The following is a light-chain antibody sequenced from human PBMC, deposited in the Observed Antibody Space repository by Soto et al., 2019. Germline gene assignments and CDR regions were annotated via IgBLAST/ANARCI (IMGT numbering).Light chain of an antibody. CDR2: GAS. J-gene: IGKJ2*01. CDR1: QSVSSSY. Sequence: EIGLTQSPGTLSLSPGERATLSCRASQSVSSSYLAWYQQKPGQAPRLLIYGASSRATGIPDRLSGSGSGTDFTLTISRLEPEDVAVYSCQHYGSSPPKYTFGQGTKLEIK. CDR3: QHYGSSPPKYT. V-gene: IGKV3-20*01.